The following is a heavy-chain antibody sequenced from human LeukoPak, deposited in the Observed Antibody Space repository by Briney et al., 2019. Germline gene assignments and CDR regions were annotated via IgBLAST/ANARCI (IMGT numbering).Heavy chain of an antibody. Sequence: GGSLRLSCAASGFTVSSNYMSWVRQAPGKGLEWVSVIYSGGSTYYADSVKGRFTISRDNSKNTLYLQMNSLRAEDTAVYYCARERGYYDSSGYSVNWFDPWGQGTLVTVPS. CDR1: GFTVSSNY. J-gene: IGHJ5*02. D-gene: IGHD3-22*01. CDR3: ARERGYYDSSGYSVNWFDP. V-gene: IGHV3-53*01. CDR2: IYSGGST.